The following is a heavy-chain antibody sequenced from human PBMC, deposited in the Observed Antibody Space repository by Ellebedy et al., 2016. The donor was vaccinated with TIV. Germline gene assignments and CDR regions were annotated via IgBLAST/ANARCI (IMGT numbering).Heavy chain of an antibody. Sequence: GESLKISCAASGFTFSDYAMSWVRQAPGKGLEWVSSLSSDLLHIDYRDSVKGRFTISRDNAKNSVSLQMDNLRADDTAVYYCATDRGEWGLLSFYDSWGQGTRVTVST. CDR3: ATDRGEWGLLSFYDS. J-gene: IGHJ5*01. CDR2: LSSDLLHI. CDR1: GFTFSDYA. V-gene: IGHV3-21*01. D-gene: IGHD2/OR15-2a*01.